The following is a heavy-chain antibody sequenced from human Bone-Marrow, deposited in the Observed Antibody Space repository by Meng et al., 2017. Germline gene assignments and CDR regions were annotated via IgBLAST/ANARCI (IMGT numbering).Heavy chain of an antibody. CDR1: GYTFTSYY. CDR2: INPSGGST. V-gene: IGHV1-46*01. Sequence: ASVKVSCKASGYTFTSYYMHWVRQAPGQGLEWMGIINPSGGSTSYAQKFQGRVTMTRDTSTSTVYMELSSLKASDTAMYYCARLLWFGELFHTYYFDYWGQGTLVTVSS. CDR3: ARLLWFGELFHTYYFDY. J-gene: IGHJ4*02. D-gene: IGHD3-10*01.